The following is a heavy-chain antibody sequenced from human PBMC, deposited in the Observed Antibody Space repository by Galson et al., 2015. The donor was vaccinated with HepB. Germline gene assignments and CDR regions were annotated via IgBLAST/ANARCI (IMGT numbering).Heavy chain of an antibody. V-gene: IGHV3-49*03. D-gene: IGHD6-19*01. CDR3: TRAPHSSGWHDVGNDAFDI. CDR2: IRSKAYGGTT. J-gene: IGHJ3*02. CDR1: GFTFGDYA. Sequence: SLRLSCAASGFTFGDYAMSWFRQAPGKGLEWVGFIRSKAYGGTTEYAASVKGRFTISRDDSKSIAYLQMNSLKTEDTAVYYCTRAPHSSGWHDVGNDAFDIWGQGTMVTVSS.